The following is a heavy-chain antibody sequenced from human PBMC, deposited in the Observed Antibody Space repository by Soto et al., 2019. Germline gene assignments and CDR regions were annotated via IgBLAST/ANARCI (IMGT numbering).Heavy chain of an antibody. CDR2: ISGSGGST. V-gene: IGHV3-23*01. CDR1: GFTFSSYA. D-gene: IGHD3-22*01. CDR3: AKDHRKRYYYDSSGPPTTAF. J-gene: IGHJ4*02. Sequence: GGSLRLSCAASGFTFSSYAMSWVRQAPGKGLEWVSAISGSGGSTYYADSVKGRFTVSRDNSKNTLYLQMNSLRAEDTAVYYCAKDHRKRYYYDSSGPPTTAFWGQGPLVTVS.